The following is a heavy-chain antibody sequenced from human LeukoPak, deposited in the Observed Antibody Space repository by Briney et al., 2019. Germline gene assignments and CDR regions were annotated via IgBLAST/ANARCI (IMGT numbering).Heavy chain of an antibody. CDR3: TTRGTEVVVAASRFDS. Sequence: PGGSLRLSCAASGFIFSNAWMNWVRQAPGKGLEWVGRIKSKTDGGTTDYGAPVKGRFTISRDDSKNTLYLQMNSLKTEDTAVYYCTTRGTEVVVAASRFDSWGQGTLVTVSS. CDR1: GFIFSNAW. J-gene: IGHJ4*02. CDR2: IKSKTDGGTT. V-gene: IGHV3-15*01. D-gene: IGHD2-15*01.